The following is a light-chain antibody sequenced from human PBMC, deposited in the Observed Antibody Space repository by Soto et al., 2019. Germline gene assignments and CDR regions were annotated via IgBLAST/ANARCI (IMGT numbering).Light chain of an antibody. CDR1: SSFVGTYNF. Sequence: QSALTQPASVSGSPGQSITISCTGTSSFVGTYNFVSWYQQHPGKAPKLLIYEGAKRPSEISNRFSGSTSGSTASLTISGLQAEDEADYYCCSYVGASTYVFGTGTKLTVL. V-gene: IGLV2-23*01. J-gene: IGLJ1*01. CDR2: EGA. CDR3: CSYVGASTYV.